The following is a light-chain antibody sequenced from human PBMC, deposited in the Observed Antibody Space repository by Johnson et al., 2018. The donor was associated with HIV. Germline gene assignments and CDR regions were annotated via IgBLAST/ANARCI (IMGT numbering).Light chain of an antibody. Sequence: QPVLTQPPSVSAAPGQKVTISYSGSSSNIGNNYVSWYQQVPGTAPKLLIYDNNKRHSGIPDRFSGSKSGTSATLGIIELQTGDEADYYCGTWDSSLSAYVFGTGTKFTVL. J-gene: IGLJ1*01. V-gene: IGLV1-51*01. CDR2: DNN. CDR3: GTWDSSLSAYV. CDR1: SSNIGNNY.